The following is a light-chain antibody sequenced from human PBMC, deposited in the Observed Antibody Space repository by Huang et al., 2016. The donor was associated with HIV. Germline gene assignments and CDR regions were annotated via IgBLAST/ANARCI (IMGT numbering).Light chain of an antibody. CDR2: AAS. V-gene: IGKV1-39*01. Sequence: DIQMTQSPSSLSASVGDRVTITCRASQSVSTYLNWYQQKPGKAPKLVIYAASSVQSGVPARVSGSGSGTDFTLTITGLQPEEFATYVCQQSYGMLTFGPGTTVDV. CDR1: QSVSTY. CDR3: QQSYGMLT. J-gene: IGKJ3*01.